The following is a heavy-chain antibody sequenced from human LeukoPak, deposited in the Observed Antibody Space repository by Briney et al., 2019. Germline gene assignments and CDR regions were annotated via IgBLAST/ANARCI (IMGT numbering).Heavy chain of an antibody. CDR3: ARMHRLTTVGY. J-gene: IGHJ4*02. D-gene: IGHD4-17*01. V-gene: IGHV4-59*12. CDR1: GGSINSYY. Sequence: SETLSLTCTVSGGSINSYYWSWIRQPPGKGLELIGYIYYSGSTNYNPSLKSRVTISVDTSKNQFSLKLSSVTAADTAVYYCARMHRLTTVGYWGQGTLVTVSS. CDR2: IYYSGST.